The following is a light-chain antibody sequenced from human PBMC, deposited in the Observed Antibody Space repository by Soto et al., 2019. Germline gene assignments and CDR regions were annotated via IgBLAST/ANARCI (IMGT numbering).Light chain of an antibody. CDR3: CSYAGSSTVV. V-gene: IGLV2-23*01. CDR2: EGS. CDR1: NSDVGSYNL. Sequence: QSALTQPASVSGSPGQSITISCTRTNSDVGSYNLVSWYQQHPGKAPKLMFYEGSKRPSGVSNRFSGSKSGNTASLTISGLQAEDEADYYCCSYAGSSTVVFGGGTKLTVL. J-gene: IGLJ2*01.